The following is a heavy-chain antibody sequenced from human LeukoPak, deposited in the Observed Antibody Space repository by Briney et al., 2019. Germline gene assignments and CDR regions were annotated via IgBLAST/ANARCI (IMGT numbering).Heavy chain of an antibody. CDR2: INSDGSST. CDR3: ARGDTAMAYFDY. J-gene: IGHJ4*02. CDR1: GFTFSSYC. V-gene: IGHV3-74*01. Sequence: PGGSLRLSCAASGFTFSSYCMHWVRQAPGKGLVWVSRINSDGSSTSYADSVKGRFTISRDNAKNTLYLQMNSLRAEDTAVYYCARGDTAMAYFDYWGQGTLVTVSS. D-gene: IGHD5-18*01.